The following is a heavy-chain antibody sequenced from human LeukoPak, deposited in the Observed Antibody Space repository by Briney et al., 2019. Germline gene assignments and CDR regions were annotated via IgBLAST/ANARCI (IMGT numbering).Heavy chain of an antibody. CDR3: ARGYGSPDF. D-gene: IGHD2-15*01. CDR2: IKQDGSDK. V-gene: IGHV3-7*05. J-gene: IGHJ4*02. Sequence: PGGSLRLSCAASGFTFSGYWMSWVRQAPGKGLEWVASIKQDGSDKYYVDSVNGRFTIYRDNAKKTLFLQMNTLRAEDKAVYYCARGYGSPDFWGQGTLVTVSS. CDR1: GFTFSGYW.